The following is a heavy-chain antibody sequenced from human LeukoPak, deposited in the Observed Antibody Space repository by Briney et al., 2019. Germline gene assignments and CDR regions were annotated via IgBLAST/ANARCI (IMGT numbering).Heavy chain of an antibody. CDR3: AKVPYSDYGSGRPPFMDA. D-gene: IGHD3-10*01. V-gene: IGHV3-23*01. Sequence: PGGSLRLSCAASGFSLSDHYIDWVRQAPGKGLEWVSTLSHSGGDTYYADSVKGRFTISRDNSRNTLYLQMNSLRAEDAAVYYCAKVPYSDYGSGRPPFMDAWGQGTTVAISS. CDR2: LSHSGGDT. J-gene: IGHJ6*02. CDR1: GFSLSDHY.